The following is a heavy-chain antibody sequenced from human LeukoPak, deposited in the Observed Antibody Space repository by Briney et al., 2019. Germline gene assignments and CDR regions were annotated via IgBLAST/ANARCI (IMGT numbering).Heavy chain of an antibody. CDR3: GRRRGWEPSDDAFDI. CDR1: GYSFTSYW. J-gene: IGHJ3*02. Sequence: KVGESLKISCKGSGYSFTSYWIGWVRQMPGKGLEWMGIIYPGDSATRYSPSFQGQVTISADKSISTAYLQWSSLKASDTAIYYCGRRRGWEPSDDAFDIWGQGTMVTVSS. CDR2: IYPGDSAT. D-gene: IGHD1-26*01. V-gene: IGHV5-51*01.